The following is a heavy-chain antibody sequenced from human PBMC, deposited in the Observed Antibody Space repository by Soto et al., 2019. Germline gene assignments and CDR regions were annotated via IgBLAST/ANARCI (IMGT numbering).Heavy chain of an antibody. V-gene: IGHV1-18*04. J-gene: IGHJ4*02. Sequence: ASVKVSCKASGYTFTSYGISWVRQAPGQGLEWMGWISAYNGNTNYAQKLQGRVTMTTDTSTSTAYMELRSLRSDDTAVYYCAAAYYYDSSGYYPFDYWGQGTLVTVSS. CDR3: AAAYYYDSSGYYPFDY. D-gene: IGHD3-22*01. CDR1: GYTFTSYG. CDR2: ISAYNGNT.